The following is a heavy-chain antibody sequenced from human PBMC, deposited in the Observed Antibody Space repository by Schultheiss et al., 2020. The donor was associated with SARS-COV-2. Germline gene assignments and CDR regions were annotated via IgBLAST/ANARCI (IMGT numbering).Heavy chain of an antibody. D-gene: IGHD6-13*01. CDR1: GYTFTSYY. CDR3: ARDGSPASGYSSSWDYYGMDV. J-gene: IGHJ6*02. Sequence: ASVKVSCKASGYTFTSYYMHWVRQAPGQGLEWMGWINPNSGGTNYAQKFQGRVTITADKSTSTAYMELSSLRSEDTAVYYCARDGSPASGYSSSWDYYGMDVWGQGTTVTVSS. CDR2: INPNSGGT. V-gene: IGHV1-2*02.